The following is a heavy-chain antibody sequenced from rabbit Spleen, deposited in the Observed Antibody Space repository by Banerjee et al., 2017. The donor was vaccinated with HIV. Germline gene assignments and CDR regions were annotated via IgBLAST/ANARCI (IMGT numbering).Heavy chain of an antibody. CDR1: GFTVNSYW. Sequence: QEQLVESGGGLVQPEGSLTLTCTASGFTVNSYWMSWVRQAPGKGLEWIGCIGPGSGSAYYASWAKGRFTISKTSSTTVTLQMTSLTAADTATYFCAREKYGMNLWGPGTLVTVS. V-gene: IGHV1S45*01. CDR3: AREKYGMNL. CDR2: IGPGSGSA. J-gene: IGHJ6*01.